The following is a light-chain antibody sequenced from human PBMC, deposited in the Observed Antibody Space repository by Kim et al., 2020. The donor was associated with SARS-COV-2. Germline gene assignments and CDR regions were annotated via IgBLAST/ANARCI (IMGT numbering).Light chain of an antibody. CDR3: QQYNHYPLT. CDR2: AAS. Sequence: ASVGDRVTITCRASQDISTWLAWYQQKPGKPPKSLIYAASSLQSGVPSRFSGSGSGTDFTLTISSLQPEDFAIYYCQQYNHYPLTFGGGTKVDIK. CDR1: QDISTW. V-gene: IGKV1D-16*01. J-gene: IGKJ4*01.